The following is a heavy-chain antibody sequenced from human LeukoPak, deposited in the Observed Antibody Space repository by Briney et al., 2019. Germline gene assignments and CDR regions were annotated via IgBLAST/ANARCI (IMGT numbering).Heavy chain of an antibody. V-gene: IGHV5-51*01. D-gene: IGHD1-26*01. CDR3: ARHAPYSGSYYPDY. Sequence: GESLKISCKGSGYSFTSNWIGWVRQLPGKGLEWMGIIYPGDSDIRYSPSFQGQVTISADKSISTAYLQWSSLKASDTAMYYCARHAPYSGSYYPDYWGQGTLVTVSS. J-gene: IGHJ4*02. CDR2: IYPGDSDI. CDR1: GYSFTSNW.